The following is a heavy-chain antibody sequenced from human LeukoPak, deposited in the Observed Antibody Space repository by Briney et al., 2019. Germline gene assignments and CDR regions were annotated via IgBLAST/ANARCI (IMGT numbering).Heavy chain of an antibody. CDR2: ISGSGSGT. Sequence: GGSLRLSCAASGFTLSSYAMSWVRQAPGKGLEWVSAISGSGSGTYYADSVKGRFTISRDNSKNTLYLQMNSLRAEDTAVYYCARDSAVVVGTRLFDIWGQGTMVTVSS. CDR3: ARDSAVVVGTRLFDI. D-gene: IGHD2-15*01. CDR1: GFTLSSYA. V-gene: IGHV3-23*01. J-gene: IGHJ3*02.